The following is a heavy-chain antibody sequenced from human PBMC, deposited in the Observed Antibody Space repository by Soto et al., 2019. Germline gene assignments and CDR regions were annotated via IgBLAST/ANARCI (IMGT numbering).Heavy chain of an antibody. CDR1: GYIFANDW. CDR3: ARRVAAHPYFDF. Sequence: GESLKISCKGSGYIFANDWIAWVRQMPGKGLDWMGIIFPGDSDTRYSPSFQGQVTISADKSINTAYLQWSSLKASDTAVYYCARRVAAHPYFDFWGQGALVTVSS. V-gene: IGHV5-51*01. D-gene: IGHD6-6*01. J-gene: IGHJ4*02. CDR2: IFPGDSDT.